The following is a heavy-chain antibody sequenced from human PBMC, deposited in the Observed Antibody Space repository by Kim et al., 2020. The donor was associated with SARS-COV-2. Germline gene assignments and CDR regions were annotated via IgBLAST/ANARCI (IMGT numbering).Heavy chain of an antibody. CDR2: INHSGST. CDR1: GGSFSGYY. CDR3: ARAQLVPYSYGYFGDDY. Sequence: SETLSLTCAVYGGSFSGYYWSWIRQPPGKGLEWIGEINHSGSTNYNPSLKSRVTISVDTSKNQFSLKLSSVTAADTAVYYCARAQLVPYSYGYFGDDYWGQGTLVTVSS. D-gene: IGHD5-18*01. V-gene: IGHV4-34*01. J-gene: IGHJ4*02.